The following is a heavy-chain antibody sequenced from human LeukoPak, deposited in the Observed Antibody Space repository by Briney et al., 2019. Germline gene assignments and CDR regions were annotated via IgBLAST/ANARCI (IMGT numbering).Heavy chain of an antibody. CDR3: AKDSFDY. CDR1: GFTFSSYA. J-gene: IGHJ4*02. Sequence: GGSLRLSCAGSGFTFSSYAMAWVRQAPGKGLEWVAVISYDGSNKYYADSVKGRFTISRDNSKNTLYLQMNSLRAEDTAVYYCAKDSFDYWGQGTLVTVSS. V-gene: IGHV3-30*18. CDR2: ISYDGSNK.